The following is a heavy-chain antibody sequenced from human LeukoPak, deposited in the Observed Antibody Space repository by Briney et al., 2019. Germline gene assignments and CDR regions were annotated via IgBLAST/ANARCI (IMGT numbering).Heavy chain of an antibody. J-gene: IGHJ3*02. CDR2: IYHSGST. D-gene: IGHD3-10*01. CDR1: GGSISSSNW. CDR3: ARVRSPPDGSGSYTHAFDI. V-gene: IGHV4-4*02. Sequence: PSETLSLTCAVSGGSISSSNWWSWVRQPSGKGLEWIGEIYHSGSTNYNPSLKSRVTISVDKSKNQFSLKLSSVTAADTAVYYCARVRSPPDGSGSYTHAFDIWGQGTMVTVSS.